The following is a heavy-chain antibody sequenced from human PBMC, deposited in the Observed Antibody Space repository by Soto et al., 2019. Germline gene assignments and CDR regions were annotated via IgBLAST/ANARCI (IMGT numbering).Heavy chain of an antibody. Sequence: QVQLQESGPGLVKPSETLSLTCTVSGGSISSYYWSWIRQPPGKGLEWIGYIYYSGSTNYNPSLKSRVTISVDTSKNQFSLKLSSVTDADTAVYYCAREGGSSWYAFDIWGQGTMVTVSS. CDR2: IYYSGST. CDR3: AREGGSSWYAFDI. D-gene: IGHD6-13*01. J-gene: IGHJ3*02. V-gene: IGHV4-59*01. CDR1: GGSISSYY.